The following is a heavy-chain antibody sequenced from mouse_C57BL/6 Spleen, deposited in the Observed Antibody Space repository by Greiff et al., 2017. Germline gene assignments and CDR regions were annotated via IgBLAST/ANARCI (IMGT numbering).Heavy chain of an antibody. CDR1: GFSLTSSG. CDR3: ARSYGSSLFDY. Sequence: VQLQQSGPGLVQPSQSLSITCPVSGFSLTSSGVHWVRQSPGKGLAWLGVIWSGGSTDYNAAFISGLSISKDNSKSQVFFKMNSLQADDTAIYYCARSYGSSLFDYWGQGTTLTVPS. D-gene: IGHD1-1*01. CDR2: IWSGGST. J-gene: IGHJ2*01. V-gene: IGHV2-2*01.